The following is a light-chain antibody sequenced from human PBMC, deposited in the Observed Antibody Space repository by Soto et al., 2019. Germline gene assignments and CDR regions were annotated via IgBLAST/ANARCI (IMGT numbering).Light chain of an antibody. CDR3: HQRSICPLT. CDR1: QSVRSY. Sequence: EIVLTQSPATLSLSPGERATLSCRASQSVRSYLAWYQQKPGQAPRLLIYDASNRGTGIPARFSGSGSGTDFTLTIRSLEPEDFAVYFCHQRSICPLTFGGGTKVDIK. J-gene: IGKJ4*01. CDR2: DAS. V-gene: IGKV3-11*01.